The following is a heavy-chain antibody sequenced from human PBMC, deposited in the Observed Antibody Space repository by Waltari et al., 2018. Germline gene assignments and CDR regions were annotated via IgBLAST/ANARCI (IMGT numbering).Heavy chain of an antibody. CDR3: ASHDYGDYGYYYYYGMDV. D-gene: IGHD4-17*01. J-gene: IGHJ6*02. CDR2: IYHSGST. Sequence: QVQLQESGPGLVKPSGTLSLTCAVSGGSISSSNWWSWVRQPPGQGLEWIGEIYHSGSTNYNPSLKSRVTISVDKSKNQFSLKLSSVTAADTAVYYCASHDYGDYGYYYYYGMDVWGQGTTVTVSS. V-gene: IGHV4-4*02. CDR1: GGSISSSNW.